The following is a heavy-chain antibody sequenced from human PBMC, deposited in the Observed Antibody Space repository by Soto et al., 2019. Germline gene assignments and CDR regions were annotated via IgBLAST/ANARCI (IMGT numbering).Heavy chain of an antibody. J-gene: IGHJ4*02. V-gene: IGHV4-30-4*01. CDR1: GVSIKSGDNF. D-gene: IGHD3-9*01. CDR2: IYYTGST. Sequence: QVRLQESGPGLVKPSQTLSLTCTVSGVSIKSGDNFWSWIRQTPGKGLEWMGYIYYTGSTYYNPSLNRRITMSVDMSKNQFSLRLTSVTAADTALYFCARAEFNIVWFPFDSWGQGAPVTVSS. CDR3: ARAEFNIVWFPFDS.